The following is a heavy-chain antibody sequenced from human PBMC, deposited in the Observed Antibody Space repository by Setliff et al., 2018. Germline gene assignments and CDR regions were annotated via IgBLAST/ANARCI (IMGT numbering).Heavy chain of an antibody. CDR3: AREGGDGDSSGYYPPLDY. Sequence: ASVKVSCKASGYTFTDYSIHWVRQAPGQRLEWMGWINAGNGDTQLSQDFQGRLTITTDTSASTAYMELSSLRSEDMAIYYCAREGGDGDSSGYYPPLDYWGQGTLVTVSS. D-gene: IGHD3-22*01. V-gene: IGHV1-3*03. J-gene: IGHJ4*02. CDR2: INAGNGDT. CDR1: GYTFTDYS.